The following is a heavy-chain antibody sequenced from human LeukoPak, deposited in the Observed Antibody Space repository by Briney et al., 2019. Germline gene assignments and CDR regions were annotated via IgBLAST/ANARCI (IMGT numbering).Heavy chain of an antibody. CDR3: ARGRIGAAAGILGGY. CDR2: MNPNSGNT. Sequence: ASVKVSCKASGYTFTSYDVNWVRQATGQGLEWMGWMNPNSGNTGYAQKFQGRVTMTRNTSISTAYMELSSLRSEDTAVYYCARGRIGAAAGILGGYWGQGTLVTVSS. CDR1: GYTFTSYD. D-gene: IGHD6-13*01. V-gene: IGHV1-8*01. J-gene: IGHJ4*02.